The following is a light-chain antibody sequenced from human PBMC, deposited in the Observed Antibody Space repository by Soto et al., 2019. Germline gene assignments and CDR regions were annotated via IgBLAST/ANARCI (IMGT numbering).Light chain of an antibody. V-gene: IGLV1-40*01. CDR1: SSNIGAGYE. CDR2: ENN. CDR3: QYYDSSLSGYV. Sequence: QSVLTQPPSVSEAPGQRVTISCTGSSSNIGAGYEAHWYQQVPGTAPKLLIYENNNRPSGVPDRFSGSKSGTSASLAITGLQAEDEAEYYCQYYDSSLSGYVFGTGTKLNVL. J-gene: IGLJ1*01.